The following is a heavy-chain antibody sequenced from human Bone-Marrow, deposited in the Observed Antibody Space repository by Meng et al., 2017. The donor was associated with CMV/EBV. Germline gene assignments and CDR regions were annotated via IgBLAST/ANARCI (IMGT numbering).Heavy chain of an antibody. Sequence: ASVQVSCKASGYTFTGYYMHWVRQAPGQGLEWMGWINPNSGGTNYAQKFQGRVTMTRDTSISTAYMELSRLRSDDTAVYYCARVIATVTTNDAFDIWGQGTMVTVSS. CDR2: INPNSGGT. CDR3: ARVIATVTTNDAFDI. D-gene: IGHD4-17*01. V-gene: IGHV1-2*02. CDR1: GYTFTGYY. J-gene: IGHJ3*02.